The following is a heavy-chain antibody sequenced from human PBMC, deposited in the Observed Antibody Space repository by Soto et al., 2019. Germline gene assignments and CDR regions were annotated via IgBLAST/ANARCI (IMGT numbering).Heavy chain of an antibody. CDR3: ARSGVDPRYYYGMDV. CDR2: IYYSGST. J-gene: IGHJ6*02. V-gene: IGHV4-39*07. Sequence: SETLSLTCTVSGGSISSSSYYWGWIRQPPGKGLEWIGSIYYSGSTYYNPSLKSRVTISVDTSKNQFSLKLSSVTAADTAVYYCARSGVDPRYYYGMDVWCQRITVTVSS. D-gene: IGHD3-10*01. CDR1: GGSISSSSYY.